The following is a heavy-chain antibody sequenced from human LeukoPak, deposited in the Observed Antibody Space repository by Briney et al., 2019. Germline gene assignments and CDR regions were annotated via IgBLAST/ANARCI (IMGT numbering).Heavy chain of an antibody. CDR1: GFTFSSYS. CDR3: ARGFDSGYDFGY. D-gene: IGHD5-12*01. V-gene: IGHV3-21*01. J-gene: IGHJ4*02. Sequence: GGSLRLSCAASGFTFSSYSMNWVRQAPGKGLEWVSSISSSSSYIYYADSVKGRFTISRVNAKNTLYLQMNSLRAEDTAVYYCARGFDSGYDFGYWGQGTLVTVSS. CDR2: ISSSSSYI.